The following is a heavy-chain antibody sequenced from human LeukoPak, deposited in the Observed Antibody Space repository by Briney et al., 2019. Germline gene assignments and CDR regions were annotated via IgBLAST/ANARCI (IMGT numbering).Heavy chain of an antibody. V-gene: IGHV3-53*01. D-gene: IGHD3-3*01. J-gene: IGHJ4*02. CDR1: GFTFRDYA. Sequence: GGSLRLSCVASGFTFRDYAMSWVRQAPGKGLEWVSVIYTGGNSYYADSVKGRFTISRDNSKNTLYLQMNSLRAEDTAMYYCARDFGDYRGYFDYWGQGTLVTVSS. CDR3: ARDFGDYRGYFDY. CDR2: IYTGGNS.